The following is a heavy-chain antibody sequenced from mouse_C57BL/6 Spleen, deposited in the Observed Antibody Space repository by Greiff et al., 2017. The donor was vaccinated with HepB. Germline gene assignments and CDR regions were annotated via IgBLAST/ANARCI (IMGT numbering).Heavy chain of an antibody. CDR3: ARRGDSYAMDY. CDR1: GYTFTSYG. CDR2: IYPRSGNT. V-gene: IGHV1-81*01. Sequence: VQLQQSGAELARPGASVKLSCKASGYTFTSYGISWVKQRTGQGLEWIGEIYPRSGNTYYNEKFKGQATLTADKSSSTAYMELRSLTSEDSAVYFCARRGDSYAMDYWGQGTSVTVSS. J-gene: IGHJ4*01.